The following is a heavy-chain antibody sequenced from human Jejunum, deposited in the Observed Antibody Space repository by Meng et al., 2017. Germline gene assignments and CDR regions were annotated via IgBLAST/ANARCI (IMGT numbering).Heavy chain of an antibody. CDR3: VRGNNYVWGMIP. CDR1: GGSLSGYC. CDR2: VSHSGWT. Sequence: QGQPEQGGAGLLKPSATLSLPSAVSGGSLSGYCWGWIRQPPGKGLEWIGEVSHSGWTKYNPSLKSRVTISLETSKNQFSLKMSSVTAADTAVYYCVRGNNYVWGMIPWGQGTLVTVSS. D-gene: IGHD3-16*01. V-gene: IGHV4-34*01. J-gene: IGHJ5*02.